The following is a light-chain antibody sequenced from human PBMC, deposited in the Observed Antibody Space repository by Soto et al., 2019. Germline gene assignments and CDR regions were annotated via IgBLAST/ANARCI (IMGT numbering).Light chain of an antibody. CDR1: QSVFDF. V-gene: IGKV3-11*01. J-gene: IGKJ3*01. Sequence: EIVLTQSPGTLSLFPGERATLSCRASQSVFDFLAWYQQKPGQAPRLLIYDAAKRAPGIPARFSGSGSGTDFTLTISSLEPEDSAVYYCQQRSNWPIFTFGPGTKV. CDR3: QQRSNWPIFT. CDR2: DAA.